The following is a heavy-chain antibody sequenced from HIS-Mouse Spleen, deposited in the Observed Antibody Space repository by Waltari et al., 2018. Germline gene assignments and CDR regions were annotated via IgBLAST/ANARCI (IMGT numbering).Heavy chain of an antibody. CDR1: GGSISSSSYY. CDR2: IYYSGST. V-gene: IGHV4-39*07. J-gene: IGHJ5*02. CDR3: ARDEKSYDFWSGYYLGGANWFDP. Sequence: QLQLQESGPGLVKPSETLSLTCTVSGGSISSSSYYWGWIRQPPGKGLVWIGSIYYSGSTYYNPSRKIRVTISVDTSKNQFSLKLSSVTAADTAVYYCARDEKSYDFWSGYYLGGANWFDPWGQGTLVTVSS. D-gene: IGHD3-3*01.